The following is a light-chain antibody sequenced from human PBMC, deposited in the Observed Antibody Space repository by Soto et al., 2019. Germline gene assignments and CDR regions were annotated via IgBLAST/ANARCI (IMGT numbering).Light chain of an antibody. Sequence: DIVMTQSPLSLPVTPGEPASISCRSSQSLLHSNGYNYLDWYLQKPGQSPQLLIYLGSNRASGVTDRFSGSGSGTDFTLKISRVEAEDVGVYYCMQALQTPEATFGPGTKVDIK. CDR3: MQALQTPEAT. CDR1: QSLLHSNGYNY. V-gene: IGKV2-28*01. J-gene: IGKJ3*01. CDR2: LGS.